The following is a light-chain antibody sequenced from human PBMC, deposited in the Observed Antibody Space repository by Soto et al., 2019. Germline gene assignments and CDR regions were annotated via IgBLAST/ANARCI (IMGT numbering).Light chain of an antibody. Sequence: EIVMTQSPATLSVSPVEIATPSCMASQSVSSNLAWYQQKPGQAPRLLIYGASTRATGIPARFSGSGSGSEFTLTISSLQSEDFAVYYCQQYNNWQRTFGQGTKVDIK. V-gene: IGKV3-15*01. CDR3: QQYNNWQRT. CDR2: GAS. J-gene: IGKJ1*01. CDR1: QSVSSN.